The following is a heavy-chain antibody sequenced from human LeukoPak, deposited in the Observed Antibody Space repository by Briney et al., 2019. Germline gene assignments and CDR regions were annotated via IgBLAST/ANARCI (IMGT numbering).Heavy chain of an antibody. J-gene: IGHJ4*02. Sequence: SETLSLTCTVSGGSISSYYWSWIRQPPGKGLEWIGYIYYSGSTNYNPSLKSRVTISVDTSKNQFSLKLSSVTAADTAVYYCARAGSYIAVAADFDYWGQGTLVTVSS. D-gene: IGHD6-19*01. CDR3: ARAGSYIAVAADFDY. CDR1: GGSISSYY. CDR2: IYYSGST. V-gene: IGHV4-59*08.